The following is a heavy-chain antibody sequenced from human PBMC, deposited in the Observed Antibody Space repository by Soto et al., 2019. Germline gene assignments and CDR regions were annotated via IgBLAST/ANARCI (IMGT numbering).Heavy chain of an antibody. CDR1: GFTFNLYA. Sequence: EVQLVESGGSLVQPGGSLRLSCVASGFTFNLYAIHWVRQAPGKGLEYVSAISSNGGITYYANSVKDRFTISRDNSKNTLYLQMGSLRAEDMAVYYCARGKPNCSGGTCYPGTAFDFWGQWTMVTVSS. CDR2: ISSNGGIT. D-gene: IGHD2-15*01. J-gene: IGHJ3*01. V-gene: IGHV3-64*01. CDR3: ARGKPNCSGGTCYPGTAFDF.